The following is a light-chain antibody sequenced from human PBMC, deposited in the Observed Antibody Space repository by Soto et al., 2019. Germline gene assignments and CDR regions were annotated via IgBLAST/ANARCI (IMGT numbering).Light chain of an antibody. V-gene: IGKV3-20*01. CDR3: QQFSA. J-gene: IGKJ1*01. CDR1: QSVSGNY. CDR2: GVS. Sequence: EIVLTQSPGTLSLSPGERATLSCRTGQSVSGNYLIWYQQKPGQPPRLLIYGVSSRATGIPDRFSGSGSGTDFTLTLSRLEPEDFAVYYCQQFSAFGQGTKVELK.